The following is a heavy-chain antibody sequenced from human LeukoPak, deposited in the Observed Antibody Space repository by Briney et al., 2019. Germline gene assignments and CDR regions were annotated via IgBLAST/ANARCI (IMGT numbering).Heavy chain of an antibody. CDR2: ISSRGSTT. CDR1: GFTFSDYY. J-gene: IGHJ6*04. Sequence: GGSLRLSCAASGFTFSDYYISWIRQAPGKGLEWVSSISSRGSTTYYADSVKGRFTISRDNAKNSLYLQMNSLRAEDTAVYYCAELGITMIGGVWGKGTTVTISS. V-gene: IGHV3-11*04. D-gene: IGHD3-10*02. CDR3: AELGITMIGGV.